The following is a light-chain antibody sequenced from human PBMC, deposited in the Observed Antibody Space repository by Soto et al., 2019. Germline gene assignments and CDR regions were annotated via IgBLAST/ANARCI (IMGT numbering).Light chain of an antibody. CDR1: QGIRND. CDR2: SAS. CDR3: LQDYNCPRT. J-gene: IGKJ1*01. Sequence: AIQLTQSPSSLSASVGDRVTITCQASQGIRNDLGWYQQKPGKAPKLLIYSASSLQSGVPSRFSGSGSGTDFTRNISSLQPEDFATYYCLQDYNCPRTFGQGTKVDIK. V-gene: IGKV1-6*01.